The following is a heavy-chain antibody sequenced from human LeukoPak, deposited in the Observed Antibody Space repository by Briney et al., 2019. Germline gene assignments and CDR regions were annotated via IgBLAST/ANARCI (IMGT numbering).Heavy chain of an antibody. J-gene: IGHJ4*02. Sequence: ASVKVSCKASGGTFSSYTISWVRQAPGQGLEWMGWMNPNSDNTGYAQKFQGRVTMTRNTSISTAYMELSSLRSEDTAVYYCARAYTAVVLDYWGQGTLVTVSS. V-gene: IGHV1-8*01. D-gene: IGHD5-18*01. CDR2: MNPNSDNT. CDR1: GGTFSSYT. CDR3: ARAYTAVVLDY.